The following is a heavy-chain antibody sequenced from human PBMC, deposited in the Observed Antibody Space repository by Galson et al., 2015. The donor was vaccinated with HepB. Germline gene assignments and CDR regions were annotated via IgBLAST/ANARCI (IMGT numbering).Heavy chain of an antibody. CDR1: GFTFSSYS. D-gene: IGHD2-2*01. CDR2: ISSSSSYI. J-gene: IGHJ4*02. V-gene: IGHV3-21*01. Sequence: SLRLSCAASGFTFSSYSMNWVRQAPGKGLEWVSSISSSSSYIYYADSVKGRFTISRDNAKNSLYLQMNSLRAEDTAVYYCARTLGYCSSTSCLEPECDYWGQGTLVTVSS. CDR3: ARTLGYCSSTSCLEPECDY.